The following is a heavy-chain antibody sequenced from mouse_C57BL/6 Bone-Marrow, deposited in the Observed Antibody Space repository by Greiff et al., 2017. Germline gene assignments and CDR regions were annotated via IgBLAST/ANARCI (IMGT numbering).Heavy chain of an antibody. CDR3: ARSDYYGSSYNFDY. CDR2: FDPSDSYT. D-gene: IGHD1-1*01. J-gene: IGHJ2*01. V-gene: IGHV1-69*01. CDR1: GYTFTSYW. Sequence: QVQLQQPGAELVMPGASVKLSCKASGYTFTSYWLHWVKQRPGQGLEWIGEFDPSDSYTNYNQKFKGKSTLTVDKSSSTAYMQLSSLTSEDSAVYYCARSDYYGSSYNFDYWGQGTTLTVSA.